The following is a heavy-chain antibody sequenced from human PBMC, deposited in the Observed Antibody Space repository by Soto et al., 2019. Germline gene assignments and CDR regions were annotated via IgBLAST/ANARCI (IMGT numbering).Heavy chain of an antibody. CDR1: GFTFSSYA. CDR3: ARGGYSFYGMDV. Sequence: GGFLRLSCAASGFTFSSYAMHWVHQAPGKGLEWVAVISYDGSNKYYADSVKGRFTISRDNSKNTLYLQMNSLRAEDTAVYYCARGGYSFYGMDVWGQGTTVTVSS. J-gene: IGHJ6*02. V-gene: IGHV3-30-3*01. CDR2: ISYDGSNK. D-gene: IGHD3-22*01.